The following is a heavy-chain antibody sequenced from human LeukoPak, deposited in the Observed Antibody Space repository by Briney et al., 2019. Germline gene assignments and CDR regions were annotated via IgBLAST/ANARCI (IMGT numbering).Heavy chain of an antibody. V-gene: IGHV4-39*07. J-gene: IGHJ6*03. CDR1: GASFSSTTYY. CDR2: IYSGGST. CDR3: ARLPRPQWELRWRYYYYMDV. Sequence: SETLSLTCNVSGASFSSTTYYWAWIRQPPGKGLEWIGSIYSGGSTFYNPSLMGRVTISVDTSKNQFSLKLKSVTAADTAVYYCARLPRPQWELRWRYYYYMDVWGKGTTVTVSS. D-gene: IGHD1-26*01.